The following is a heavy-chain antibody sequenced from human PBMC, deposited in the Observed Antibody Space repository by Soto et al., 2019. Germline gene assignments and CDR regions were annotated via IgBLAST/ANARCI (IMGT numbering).Heavy chain of an antibody. J-gene: IGHJ3*02. CDR2: INWNGGST. V-gene: IGHV3-20*04. D-gene: IGHD3-9*01. CDR1: GFNFDDYG. CDR3: ARATTGYYDDAFDI. Sequence: PGGSLRLSCAASGFNFDDYGMSWVRQAPGKGLEWVAGINWNGGSTGYADSVKGRFTISRDIAKNSLYLQMNSLRAEDTALYYCARATTGYYDDAFDIWGQGTMGTVSS.